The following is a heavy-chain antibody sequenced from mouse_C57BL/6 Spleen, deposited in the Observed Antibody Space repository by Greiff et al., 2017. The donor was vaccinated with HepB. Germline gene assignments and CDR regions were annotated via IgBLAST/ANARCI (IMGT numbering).Heavy chain of an antibody. CDR3: ARRSNPFFDY. V-gene: IGHV1-80*01. J-gene: IGHJ2*01. CDR2: IYPGDGDT. Sequence: QVHVKQSGAELVKPGASVKISCKASGYAFSSYWMNWVKQRPGKGLEWIGQIYPGDGDTNYNGKFKGKATLTADKSSSTAYMQLSSLTSEDSAVYFCARRSNPFFDYWGQGTTLTVSS. CDR1: GYAFSSYW. D-gene: IGHD2-5*01.